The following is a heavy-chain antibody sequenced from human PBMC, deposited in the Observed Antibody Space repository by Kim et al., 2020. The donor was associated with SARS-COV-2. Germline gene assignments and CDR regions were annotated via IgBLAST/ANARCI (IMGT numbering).Heavy chain of an antibody. Sequence: IQGRVTITREESTSTAYMELSSLRSEDTAVYYCARDGYSGSFSMSWFDPWGQGTLVTVSS. V-gene: IGHV1-69*05. CDR3: ARDGYSGSFSMSWFDP. J-gene: IGHJ5*02. D-gene: IGHD1-26*01.